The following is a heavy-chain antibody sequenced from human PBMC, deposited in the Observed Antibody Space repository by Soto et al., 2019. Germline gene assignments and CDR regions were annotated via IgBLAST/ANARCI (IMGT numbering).Heavy chain of an antibody. CDR1: GGSISSGGYY. V-gene: IGHV4-31*01. CDR3: ASTASSSWILDY. J-gene: IGHJ4*02. D-gene: IGHD6-13*01. CDR2: IYYSGST. Sequence: QVQLQESGPGLVKPSQTLSLTCTVSGGSISSGGYYWSWIRQHPGKGLEWIGYIYYSGSTYYNPSLXSXXXXXXXXXXXXXXXXXXXXTAADTAVYYCASTASSSWILDYWGQGTLVTVSS.